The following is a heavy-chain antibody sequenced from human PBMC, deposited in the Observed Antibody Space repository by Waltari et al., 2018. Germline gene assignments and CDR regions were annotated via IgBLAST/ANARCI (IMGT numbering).Heavy chain of an antibody. Sequence: QVQLVQSGAEVKKPGASVKVSCKASGYTFTSYGTSWVRQAHGQGLEWMGWISAYNGNTNYAQKLQGRVTMTTDTSTSTAYMELRSLRSDDTAVYYCARDYGDCSSTSCYEVWFDPWGQGTLVTVSS. D-gene: IGHD2-2*01. CDR1: GYTFTSYG. CDR2: ISAYNGNT. CDR3: ARDYGDCSSTSCYEVWFDP. J-gene: IGHJ5*02. V-gene: IGHV1-18*01.